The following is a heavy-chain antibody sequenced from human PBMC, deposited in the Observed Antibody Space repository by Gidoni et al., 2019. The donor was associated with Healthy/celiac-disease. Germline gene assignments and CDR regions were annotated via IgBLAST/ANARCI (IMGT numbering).Heavy chain of an antibody. CDR2: ISYDGSNK. CDR1: GFTFSSYG. V-gene: IGHV3-30*18. D-gene: IGHD3-9*01. Sequence: QVQLVESGGGVVQPGRSRRLSCAASGFTFSSYGMHWVRQAPGKGLEWVAVISYDGSNKYYADSVKGRFTISRDNSKNTLYLQMNSLRAEDTAVYYCAKDRGYYDMKTSGMDVWGQGTTVTVSS. J-gene: IGHJ6*02. CDR3: AKDRGYYDMKTSGMDV.